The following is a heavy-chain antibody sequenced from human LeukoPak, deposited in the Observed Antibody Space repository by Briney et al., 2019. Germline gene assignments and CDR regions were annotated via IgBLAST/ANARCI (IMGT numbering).Heavy chain of an antibody. D-gene: IGHD2-2*01. J-gene: IGHJ3*02. CDR2: ISSSGSTI. CDR1: GFTFSSYE. CDR3: ARESAYCSSTSCPDAFDI. V-gene: IGHV3-48*03. Sequence: GGSLRLSCAASGFTFSSYEMNWVRQAPGKGLEWVSYISSSGSTIYHADSVKGRFTISRDNAKNSLYLQMNSLRAEDTAVYYCARESAYCSSTSCPDAFDIWGQGTMVTVSS.